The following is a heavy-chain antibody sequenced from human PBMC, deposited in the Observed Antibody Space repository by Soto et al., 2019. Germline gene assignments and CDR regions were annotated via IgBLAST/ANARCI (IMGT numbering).Heavy chain of an antibody. V-gene: IGHV1-8*01. CDR2: MNPNSGNT. D-gene: IGHD6-19*01. J-gene: IGHJ5*02. CDR3: ARSRPGYSSGWYFPGVYWFDP. CDR1: GYTFTSYD. Sequence: ASVKVSCKASGYTFTSYDINWVRQATGQGLEWMGWMNPNSGNTGYAQKFQGRVTMTRNTSISTAYMELSSLRSEDTAVYYCARSRPGYSSGWYFPGVYWFDPWGQGTLVTVAS.